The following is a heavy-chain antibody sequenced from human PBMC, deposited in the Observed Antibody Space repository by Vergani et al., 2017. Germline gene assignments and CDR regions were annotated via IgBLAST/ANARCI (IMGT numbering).Heavy chain of an antibody. CDR3: ARDEPAYYYDSSGYYYPQYFQH. CDR2: ISYDGNKK. D-gene: IGHD3-22*01. V-gene: IGHV3-30*03. Sequence: QVQLVESGGGEVQPGRSLRLSCSAAGFPFSDYGVHWVRQAPGKGLEWVSVISYDGNKKNYADSVKGRFTISRDNSKNTLYLEMNALRAEDTAVYYCARDEPAYYYDSSGYYYPQYFQHWGQGTLVTVSS. J-gene: IGHJ1*01. CDR1: GFPFSDYG.